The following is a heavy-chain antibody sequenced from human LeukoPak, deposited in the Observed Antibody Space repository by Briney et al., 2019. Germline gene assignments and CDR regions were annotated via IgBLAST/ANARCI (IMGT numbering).Heavy chain of an antibody. D-gene: IGHD1-1*01. V-gene: IGHV3-74*01. Sequence: GGSLRLSCAASGFTLSSYWMHWVRQAPGQGLVWVSRINSDGSSTSYADSVKGRFTIPRDNAKNTLYLQMNSLRAEDTAVYYCTRADTTVHWGQGTLVTVSS. CDR3: TRADTTVH. J-gene: IGHJ4*02. CDR1: GFTLSSYW. CDR2: INSDGSST.